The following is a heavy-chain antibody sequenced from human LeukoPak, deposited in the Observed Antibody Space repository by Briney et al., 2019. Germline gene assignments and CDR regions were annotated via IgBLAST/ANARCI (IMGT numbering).Heavy chain of an antibody. CDR1: GGSISSYY. V-gene: IGHV4-4*07. Sequence: SETLSLTCTVSGGSISSYYWSWIRQPAGKGLEWIGRIYTSGSTNYNPSLKSRVTMSVDTSKNQFSLKLSSVAAADTAVYYCARGGYCSSTSCYTSYYYYGMDVWGQGTTVTVSS. D-gene: IGHD2-2*02. CDR3: ARGGYCSSTSCYTSYYYYGMDV. J-gene: IGHJ6*02. CDR2: IYTSGST.